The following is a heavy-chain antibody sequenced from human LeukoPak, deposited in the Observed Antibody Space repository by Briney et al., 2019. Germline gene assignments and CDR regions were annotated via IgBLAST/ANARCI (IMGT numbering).Heavy chain of an antibody. J-gene: IGHJ4*02. Sequence: PGRSLRLSYAASGFTFSNYVMHWVRQAPGKGLEWVAVISYDAKYKYYADSLKGRVTISRDNSNNTLYLQMNSLGSEDTAVYYCARGRVVPATRLDYWGRGTLVTASS. CDR1: GFTFSNYV. CDR2: ISYDAKYK. V-gene: IGHV3-30*04. CDR3: ARGRVVPATRLDY. D-gene: IGHD2-15*01.